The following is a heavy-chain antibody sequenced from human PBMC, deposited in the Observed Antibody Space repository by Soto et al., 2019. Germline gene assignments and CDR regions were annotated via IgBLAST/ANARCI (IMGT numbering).Heavy chain of an antibody. J-gene: IGHJ4*02. CDR1: EFTFSNYA. CDR3: AKTPPIAARLWRDQLLLYTGRTDFIYFDY. CDR2: ISDNGGTT. V-gene: IGHV3-23*01. D-gene: IGHD6-6*01. Sequence: PGGSLRLSCAASEFTFSNYAMSWVRQAPGKGLEWVSSISDNGGTTYYADSVKGRFTISRDNSKNTLYLQMNSLRAEDTAVYYCAKTPPIAARLWRDQLLLYTGRTDFIYFDYWGQGTLVTVSS.